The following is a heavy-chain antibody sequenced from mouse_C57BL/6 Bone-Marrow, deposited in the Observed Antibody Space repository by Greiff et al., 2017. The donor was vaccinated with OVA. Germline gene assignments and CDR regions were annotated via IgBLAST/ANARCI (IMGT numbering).Heavy chain of an antibody. J-gene: IGHJ3*01. D-gene: IGHD1-1*01. CDR2: IYPRSGNT. CDR3: ARWGITTVVDTPFAY. CDR1: GYTFTSYG. V-gene: IGHV1-81*01. Sequence: QVQLQQSGAELARPGASVKLSCKASGYTFTSYGISWVKQRTGQGLEWIGEIYPRSGNTYYNEKFKGKATLTADKSSSTSYMELRSLTSEDSAVYFCARWGITTVVDTPFAYWGQGTLVTVSA.